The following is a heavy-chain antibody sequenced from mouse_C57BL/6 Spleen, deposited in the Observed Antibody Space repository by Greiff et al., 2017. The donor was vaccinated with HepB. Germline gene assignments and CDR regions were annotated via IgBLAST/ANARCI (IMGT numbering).Heavy chain of an antibody. CDR3: AGGVLLQNRYVDV. CDR1: GYTFTSYW. D-gene: IGHD1-1*01. CDR2: IHPNSGST. V-gene: IGHV1-64*01. J-gene: IGHJ1*03. Sequence: QVQLQQPGAELVKPGASVKLSCKASGYTFTSYWMHWVKQRPGQGLEWIGMIHPNSGSTNYNEKFKSKATLTVDKSSSTAYMQLSSLTSEDSAVYYCAGGVLLQNRYVDVWGTGTTVTVAS.